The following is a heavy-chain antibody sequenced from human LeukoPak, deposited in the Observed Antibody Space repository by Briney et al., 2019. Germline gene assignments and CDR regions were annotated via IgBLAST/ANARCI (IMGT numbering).Heavy chain of an antibody. Sequence: PSETLSLTCAVYGGSFSGYYWSWIRQPPGKGLEWIGEINHSGSTNYNPSLKSRVTIPVDTSKNQFSLKLSSVTAADTAVYYCARDHIVVVPAAENGFDYWGQGTLVTVSS. D-gene: IGHD2-2*01. J-gene: IGHJ4*02. CDR2: INHSGST. CDR1: GGSFSGYY. V-gene: IGHV4-34*01. CDR3: ARDHIVVVPAAENGFDY.